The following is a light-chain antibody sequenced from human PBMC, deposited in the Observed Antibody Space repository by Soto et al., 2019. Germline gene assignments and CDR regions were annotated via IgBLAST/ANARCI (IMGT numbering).Light chain of an antibody. Sequence: DIQMTQSPSSLSASVGDRVTITCRASQGISNYLAWYQQKPGKVPKLLIYAASTLQSGFPSRFSGSGSGTDFNLTISSLQPEDVATYYCQKYNSAPPTFGQGTRLEIK. V-gene: IGKV1-27*01. J-gene: IGKJ5*01. CDR2: AAS. CDR3: QKYNSAPPT. CDR1: QGISNY.